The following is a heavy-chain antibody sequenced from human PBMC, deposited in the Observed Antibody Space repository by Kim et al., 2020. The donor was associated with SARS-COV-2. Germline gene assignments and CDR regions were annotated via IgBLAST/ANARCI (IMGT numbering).Heavy chain of an antibody. D-gene: IGHD3-22*01. V-gene: IGHV4-59*13. CDR2: IFNTGGT. J-gene: IGHJ4*02. CDR3: ARGGGSGFHFAY. CDR1: GDSFSPSY. Sequence: SETLSLTCTVSGDSFSPSYWSWIRQPPGKGLEWIGYIFNTGGTNYNPSIYNPSLKSRVTISVDTSNNQFSLELNSVTAADTAIYFCARGGGSGFHFAYWGQGTLVTVSS.